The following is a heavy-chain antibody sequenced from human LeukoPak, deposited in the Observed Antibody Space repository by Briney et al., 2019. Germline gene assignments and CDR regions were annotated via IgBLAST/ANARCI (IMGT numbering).Heavy chain of an antibody. D-gene: IGHD3-9*01. CDR1: GDSISSGGYY. V-gene: IGHV4-31*03. J-gene: IGHJ3*02. CDR2: IYYSGST. CDR3: ARAPPTIPDAFDI. Sequence: KTSETLSLTCTVSGDSISSGGYYWSWIRQHPGKGLEWFGYIYYSGSTYYNPSLKSRVTISVETSKNQFSLTLSSVTAADTAVYYCARAPPTIPDAFDIWGQGTMVTVSS.